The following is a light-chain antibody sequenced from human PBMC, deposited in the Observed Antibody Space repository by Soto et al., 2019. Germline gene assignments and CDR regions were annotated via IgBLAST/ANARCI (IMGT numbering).Light chain of an antibody. CDR2: AAT. CDR1: QSVSSY. CDR3: QQYGSSPLT. Sequence: EIVLTQSPATLSLSPGERATLSCSASQSVSSYLAWYQQKPGQAPRLLISAATNRATGIPARFSGSGSRTDFTLTISSLEPEDFAVYYCQQYGSSPLTFGGGTKV. J-gene: IGKJ4*01. V-gene: IGKV3-11*01.